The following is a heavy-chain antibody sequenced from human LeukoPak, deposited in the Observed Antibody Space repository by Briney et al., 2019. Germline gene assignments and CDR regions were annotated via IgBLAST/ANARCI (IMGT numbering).Heavy chain of an antibody. CDR2: IRYDGSDK. D-gene: IGHD3-10*01. Sequence: GGSLRLSCAASGFTFSNYGMHWVRQAPGKGLEWVAFIRYDGSDKYYADSVKGRLTISRDNSKKTLYLQMNSLRAEDTAVYYCAKDLEVRGVIGYYFDYWGQGTLVTVSS. J-gene: IGHJ4*02. CDR3: AKDLEVRGVIGYYFDY. V-gene: IGHV3-30*02. CDR1: GFTFSNYG.